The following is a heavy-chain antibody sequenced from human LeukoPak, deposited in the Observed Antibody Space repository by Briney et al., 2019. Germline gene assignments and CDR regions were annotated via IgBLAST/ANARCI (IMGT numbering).Heavy chain of an antibody. CDR3: ARGRGLTLSYHYFDY. D-gene: IGHD3-10*01. CDR1: GFTFSPLG. Sequence: GGSLRLSCAASGFTFSPLGMNWVRQAPGRGLEWVSYISSGSSTTYYADSVKGRFTISRDNAKNSLYLQVNSLRDEDTAVYYCARGRGLTLSYHYFDYWGQGTLVTVSA. CDR2: ISSGSSTT. V-gene: IGHV3-48*02. J-gene: IGHJ4*02.